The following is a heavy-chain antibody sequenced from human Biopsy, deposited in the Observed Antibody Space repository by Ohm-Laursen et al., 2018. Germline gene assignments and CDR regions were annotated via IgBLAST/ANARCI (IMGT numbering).Heavy chain of an antibody. D-gene: IGHD2-8*02. Sequence: SLRLSCAASRFSFNNYAMHWVRQAPGKGLEWVSTISANGVTTFYADSVKGRFTISRDGSSDTLYLQMHSLRADDTALYYCAKGGYCSATSCSMDVDYWGQGALVTVSS. CDR1: RFSFNNYA. V-gene: IGHV3-23*01. CDR2: ISANGVTT. CDR3: AKGGYCSATSCSMDVDY. J-gene: IGHJ4*02.